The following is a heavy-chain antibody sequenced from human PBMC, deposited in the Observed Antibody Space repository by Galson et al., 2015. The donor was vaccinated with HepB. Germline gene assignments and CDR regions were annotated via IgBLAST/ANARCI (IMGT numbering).Heavy chain of an antibody. CDR2: ISGSGGST. J-gene: IGHJ6*02. CDR3: AKADRDSSSSRGDYYYGMDV. CDR1: GFTFSSYA. D-gene: IGHD6-6*01. Sequence: SLRLSCAASGFTFSSYAISWVRQAPGKGLEWVSAISGSGGSTYYADSVKGRFTISRDNSKNTLYLQMNSLRAEDTAVYYCAKADRDSSSSRGDYYYGMDVWGQGTTVTVSS. V-gene: IGHV3-23*01.